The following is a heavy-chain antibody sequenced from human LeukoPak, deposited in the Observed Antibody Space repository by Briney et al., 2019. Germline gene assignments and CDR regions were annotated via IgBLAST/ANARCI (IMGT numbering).Heavy chain of an antibody. Sequence: PSETLSLTCTVSGGSISSYYWSWIRQPAGKGLEWIGRIYTSGSTNYNPSLKSRVTMSVDASKNQFSLKLSSVTAADTAVYYCARDQPYLAGYYGMDVWGQGTTVTVSS. CDR2: IYTSGST. J-gene: IGHJ6*02. V-gene: IGHV4-4*07. D-gene: IGHD1-14*01. CDR3: ARDQPYLAGYYGMDV. CDR1: GGSISSYY.